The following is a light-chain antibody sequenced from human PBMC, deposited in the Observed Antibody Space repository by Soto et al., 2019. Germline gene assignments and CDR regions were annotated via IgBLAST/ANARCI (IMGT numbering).Light chain of an antibody. J-gene: IGKJ1*01. CDR1: QDISNY. V-gene: IGKV1-33*01. CDR2: DAS. Sequence: DIQMTQSPSPLSASVGDRVTITSQASQDISNYLNWYQKKPGKDPKILIYDASNLETGVPSRFSGIGSGTDFNFTISRLQPEDIATYYCQQYDNLTLTFGQVTKVDIK. CDR3: QQYDNLTLT.